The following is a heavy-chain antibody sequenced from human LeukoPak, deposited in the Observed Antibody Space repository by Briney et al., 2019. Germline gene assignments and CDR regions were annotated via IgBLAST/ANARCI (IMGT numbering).Heavy chain of an antibody. D-gene: IGHD2-2*01. CDR1: GFTVSSNY. CDR3: AKSLESTNYYYHMDV. V-gene: IGHV3-53*01. Sequence: GGSLRLSCAASGFTVSSNYMSWVRQAPGKGLEWVSVIYSGGSTYYADSVKGRFTISRDNSKNTLYLQTNSLRAEDTAVYYCAKSLESTNYYYHMDVWGKGTTVTISS. CDR2: IYSGGST. J-gene: IGHJ6*03.